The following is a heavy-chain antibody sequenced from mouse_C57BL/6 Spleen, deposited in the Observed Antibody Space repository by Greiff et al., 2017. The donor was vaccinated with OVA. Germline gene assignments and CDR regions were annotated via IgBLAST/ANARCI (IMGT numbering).Heavy chain of an antibody. CDR3: ARFGYDYDRGAMDY. CDR2: IDPSDSET. CDR1: GYTFTSYW. J-gene: IGHJ4*01. D-gene: IGHD2-4*01. V-gene: IGHV1-52*01. Sequence: QVQLQQPGAELVRPGSSVKLSCKASGYTFTSYWMHWVKQRPIQGLEWIGNIDPSDSETHYNQKFKDKATLTVDKSSSTAYMQLSSLTSEDSAVYYCARFGYDYDRGAMDYWGQGTSVTVSS.